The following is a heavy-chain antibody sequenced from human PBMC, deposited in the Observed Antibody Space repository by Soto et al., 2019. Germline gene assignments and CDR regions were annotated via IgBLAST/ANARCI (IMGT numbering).Heavy chain of an antibody. Sequence: EVQLVESGGDLVQPGGSLKLSCAASGFTFGASALHWVRQASGKGLEWLGRIGSKGETYEATYAASVKGRFTISRADSKKHAYLQMNSLESEDTAVYYCSRDDSDWFFNWGRGTLGTVSS. CDR3: SRDDSDWFFN. D-gene: IGHD3-9*01. V-gene: IGHV3-73*02. CDR1: GFTFGASA. CDR2: IGSKGETYEA. J-gene: IGHJ4*02.